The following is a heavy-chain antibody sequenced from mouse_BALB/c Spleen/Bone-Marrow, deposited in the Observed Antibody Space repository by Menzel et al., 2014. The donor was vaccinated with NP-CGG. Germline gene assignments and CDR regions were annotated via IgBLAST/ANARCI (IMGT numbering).Heavy chain of an antibody. CDR2: VNPNNGGT. J-gene: IGHJ2*01. V-gene: IGHV1-26*01. D-gene: IGHD2-1*01. CDR1: GFSFTGYY. CDR3: ARYLYGNYFDY. Sequence: EVQLQQSGPDLVKPGASVKISCTASGFSFTGYYMHWVKQSPGKSLEWIGRVNPNNGGTSSNQKFKGKAILTVDKASSTAYLELRSLTSEDSAVYYCARYLYGNYFDYWGQGTTLTVSS.